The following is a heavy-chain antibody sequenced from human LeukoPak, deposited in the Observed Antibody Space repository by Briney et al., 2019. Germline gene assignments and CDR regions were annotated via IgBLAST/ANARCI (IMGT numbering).Heavy chain of an antibody. J-gene: IGHJ4*02. D-gene: IGHD5-12*01. CDR3: ASYSGYDYVCDY. CDR1: GGTFSSYA. V-gene: IGHV1-69*05. Sequence: SVKVSCKASGGTFSSYAISWVRQAPGQGLEWMGRIIPIFGTANYAQKFQGRVTITTDESTSTAYMELSSLRSEDTAVYYCASYSGYDYVCDYWGQGTLVTVSS. CDR2: IIPIFGTA.